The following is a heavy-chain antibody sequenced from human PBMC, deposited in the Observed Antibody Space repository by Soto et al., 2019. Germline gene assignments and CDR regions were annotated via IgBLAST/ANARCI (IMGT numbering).Heavy chain of an antibody. D-gene: IGHD6-19*01. J-gene: IGHJ6*04. V-gene: IGHV4-34*01. CDR1: GGSFSGYY. CDR3: ARGGIAVAGTWYYYYGMDV. CDR2: INHSGST. Sequence: SETLSLTCAVYGGSFSGYYWSWIRQPPGKGLEWIGEINHSGSTNYNPSLKSRVTISVDTSKNQFSLKLSSVTAADTAVYYCARGGIAVAGTWYYYYGMDVWGEGTTVTVSS.